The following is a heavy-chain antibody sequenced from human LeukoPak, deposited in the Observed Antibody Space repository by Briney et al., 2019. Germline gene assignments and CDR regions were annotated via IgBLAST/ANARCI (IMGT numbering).Heavy chain of an antibody. V-gene: IGHV4-34*01. Sequence: PSETLSLTCAVYGGSFSGYYWSWIRQPPGKGLEWIGEINHSGSTNYNPSLKSRVTISVDTSKNQFSLKLSSVTAADTAVYYCASGYQLPYHWGQGTLVTVSS. D-gene: IGHD2-2*01. CDR3: ASGYQLPYH. CDR1: GGSFSGYY. CDR2: INHSGST. J-gene: IGHJ5*02.